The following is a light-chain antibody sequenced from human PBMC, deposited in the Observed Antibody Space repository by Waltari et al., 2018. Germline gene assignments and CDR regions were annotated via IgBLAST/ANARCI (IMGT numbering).Light chain of an antibody. CDR1: SSDVGGYSL. J-gene: IGLJ1*01. V-gene: IGLV2-23*02. Sequence: QSALTQPASVSGSPGQSITISCTGSSSDVGGYSLVSWYQQHPGKAPKLMIYAVTKRPSGVSHRFSVSKSGNTASLTISGLQTEDEADYDCCSYAGSTTSSVVFGTGTKVIVL. CDR3: CSYAGSTTSSVV. CDR2: AVT.